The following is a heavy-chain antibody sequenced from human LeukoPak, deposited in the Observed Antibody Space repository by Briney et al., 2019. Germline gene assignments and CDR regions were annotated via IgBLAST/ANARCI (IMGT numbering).Heavy chain of an antibody. D-gene: IGHD5-18*01. CDR3: AKKPGGPYSYGYESGDP. CDR1: GFTFSSYG. J-gene: IGHJ5*02. Sequence: LPGGSLRLSCAASGFTFSSYGMHWVRQAPGKGLEWVAFIRYDGSNKYYADSVKGRFTISRDNSKNTLYLQMNSLRAEDTAVYYCAKKPGGPYSYGYESGDPWGQGTLVTVSS. CDR2: IRYDGSNK. V-gene: IGHV3-30*02.